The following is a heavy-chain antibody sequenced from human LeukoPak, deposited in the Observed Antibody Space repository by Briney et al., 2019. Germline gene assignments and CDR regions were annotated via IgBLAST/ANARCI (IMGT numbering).Heavy chain of an antibody. CDR3: ARASIMITFGGVIVIPPDY. V-gene: IGHV1-18*01. CDR1: GYTFTSYG. CDR2: ISAYNGNT. Sequence: ASVKVSCKASGYTFTSYGISWVRQAPGQGLEWMGWISAYNGNTNYAQKLQGRVTMTTDTSTSTAYMELRSLRSDDTAVYYCARASIMITFGGVIVIPPDYWGRGTLVTVSS. D-gene: IGHD3-16*02. J-gene: IGHJ4*02.